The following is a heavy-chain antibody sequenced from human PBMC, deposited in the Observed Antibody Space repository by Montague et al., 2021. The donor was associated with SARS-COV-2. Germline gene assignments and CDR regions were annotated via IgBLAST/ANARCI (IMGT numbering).Heavy chain of an antibody. J-gene: IGHJ6*03. D-gene: IGHD3-3*01. CDR1: GYTFTNYD. CDR2: VNPNSGNT. CDR3: ARGDRSTYFDFWNGFNYYYYMDV. V-gene: IGHV1-8*01. Sequence: SVKVSCKASGYTFTNYDINWVRQATGQGLEWMGWVNPNSGNTGYAQKFQGRVTMTRHTSISTAYMELSSLRSEDTAVYYCARGDRSTYFDFWNGFNYYYYMDVWGKGTTVTVSS.